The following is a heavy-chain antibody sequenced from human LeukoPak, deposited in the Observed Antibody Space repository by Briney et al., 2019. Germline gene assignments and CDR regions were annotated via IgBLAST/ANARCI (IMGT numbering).Heavy chain of an antibody. V-gene: IGHV4-59*01. CDR2: IYYSGST. Sequence: SETLSLTCTVSGGSISSYYWSWIRQPPGKGLEWIGYIYYSGSTNYNPSLKSRVTISVDTSKNQFSLKLSSVTAADTAVYYCARLPPYYDSSGYHFDYWGQGTLVTVSS. CDR1: GGSISSYY. J-gene: IGHJ4*02. D-gene: IGHD3-22*01. CDR3: ARLPPYYDSSGYHFDY.